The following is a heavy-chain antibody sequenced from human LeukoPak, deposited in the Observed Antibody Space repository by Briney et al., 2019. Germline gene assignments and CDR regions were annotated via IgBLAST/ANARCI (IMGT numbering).Heavy chain of an antibody. J-gene: IGHJ4*02. CDR2: INAGNGNT. CDR1: GYTFTSYA. Sequence: ASVKVSCKASGYTFTSYAMHWVRQAPGQRLEWMGWINAGNGNTKYSQKFQGRVTITRDTSASTAYMELSSVRSEDTAVYYCARGSPIVVVTSFDYWGQGTLVTVSS. V-gene: IGHV1-3*01. CDR3: ARGSPIVVVTSFDY. D-gene: IGHD3-22*01.